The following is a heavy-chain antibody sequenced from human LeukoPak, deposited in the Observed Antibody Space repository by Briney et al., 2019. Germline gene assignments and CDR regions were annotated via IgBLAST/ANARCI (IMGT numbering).Heavy chain of an antibody. CDR2: INPNSGGT. Sequence: ASVKVSCKASGYTFTGYYMRWVRQAPGQGLEWMGWINPNSGGTNYAQKFQGRVTMTRDTSISTAYMELSRLRSDDTAVYYCARVAFSTIRVFGYWGQGTLVTVSS. CDR1: GYTFTGYY. CDR3: ARVAFSTIRVFGY. D-gene: IGHD3-3*02. V-gene: IGHV1-2*02. J-gene: IGHJ4*02.